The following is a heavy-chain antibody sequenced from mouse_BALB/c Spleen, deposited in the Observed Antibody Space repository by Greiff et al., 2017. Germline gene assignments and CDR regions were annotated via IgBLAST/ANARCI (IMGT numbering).Heavy chain of an antibody. CDR2: ISDGGSYT. CDR3: ARAYYRYEKTWEY. Sequence: EVKLMESGGGLVKPGGSLKLSCAASGFTFSDYYMYWVRQTPEKRLEWVATISDGGSYTYYPDSVKGRFTISRDNAKNNLYLQMSSLKSEDTAMYYCARAYYRYEKTWEYGGQGTTLTDTS. D-gene: IGHD2-14*01. CDR1: GFTFSDYY. J-gene: IGHJ2*01. V-gene: IGHV5-4*02.